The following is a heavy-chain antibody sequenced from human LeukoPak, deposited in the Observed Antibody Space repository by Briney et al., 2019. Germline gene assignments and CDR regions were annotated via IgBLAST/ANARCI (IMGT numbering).Heavy chain of an antibody. D-gene: IGHD5-18*01. V-gene: IGHV3-9*01. CDR1: RFTFDDYA. CDR3: AKDGLYSYSWTSFDY. Sequence: GRSLRLSCAASRFTFDDYAMDWVRQAPGNGLEWVSGISWNSGSIGYADSVKGRFTISRDNAKNSLYLQMNSLRAEDTALYYCAKDGLYSYSWTSFDYWGQGILVTVSS. J-gene: IGHJ4*02. CDR2: ISWNSGSI.